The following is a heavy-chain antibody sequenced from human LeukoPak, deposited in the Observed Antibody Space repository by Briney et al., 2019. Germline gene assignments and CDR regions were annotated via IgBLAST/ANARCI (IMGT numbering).Heavy chain of an antibody. CDR1: GFTFSDYY. J-gene: IGHJ3*02. Sequence: GGSLRLSCAASGFTFSDYYMSWIRQAPGKGLEWVSYISSGGYTIYYADTVKGRFTISRDNAKDSLYLQMNSLRAEDTAVYYCARDQEYSSSPLAIDAFDIWGQGTMVTVSS. V-gene: IGHV3-11*04. CDR3: ARDQEYSSSPLAIDAFDI. CDR2: ISSGGYTI. D-gene: IGHD6-6*01.